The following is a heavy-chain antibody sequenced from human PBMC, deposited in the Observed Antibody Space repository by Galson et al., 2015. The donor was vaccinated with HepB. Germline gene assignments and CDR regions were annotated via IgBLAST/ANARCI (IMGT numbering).Heavy chain of an antibody. CDR2: IYYTGST. CDR1: GGSISGSY. J-gene: IGHJ4*02. Sequence: ETLSLTCTVSGGSISGSYWSWIRQPPGEELQYIGNIYYTGSTNYNPSLKSRVTISLDTSKNQFSLKLTSVTAADTAVYYCARIGVVGYSKPFDYWGQGTLVTVSS. D-gene: IGHD6-13*01. CDR3: ARIGVVGYSKPFDY. V-gene: IGHV4-59*01.